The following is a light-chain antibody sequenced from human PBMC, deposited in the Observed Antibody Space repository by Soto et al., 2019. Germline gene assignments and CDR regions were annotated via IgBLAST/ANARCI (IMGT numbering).Light chain of an antibody. CDR1: QSVTSNY. CDR2: GAS. Sequence: EIVLTQSPGTLSLSPGERATLSCVASQSVTSNYLAWYQQKPGQAPRLLIFGASIRVTGIPDRFIGSGSGTDFTLTISRLEPEDFAVYYCQHYVTSLPTFGQGTKVDIK. V-gene: IGKV3-20*01. CDR3: QHYVTSLPT. J-gene: IGKJ1*01.